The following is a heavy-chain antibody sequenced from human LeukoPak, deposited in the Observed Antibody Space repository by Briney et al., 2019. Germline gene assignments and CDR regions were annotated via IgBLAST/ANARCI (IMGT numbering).Heavy chain of an antibody. D-gene: IGHD3-22*01. J-gene: IGHJ5*02. V-gene: IGHV4-38-2*02. CDR2: IYHSGST. CDR1: GYSISSGYY. Sequence: PSETLSLTYTVSGYSISSGYYWGWIRQPPGKGLEWIGSIYHSGSTYYNPSLKSRVTISVDTSKNQFSLKLSSVTAADTAVYYCARDAYVVVAHGPNWFDPWGQGTLVTVSS. CDR3: ARDAYVVVAHGPNWFDP.